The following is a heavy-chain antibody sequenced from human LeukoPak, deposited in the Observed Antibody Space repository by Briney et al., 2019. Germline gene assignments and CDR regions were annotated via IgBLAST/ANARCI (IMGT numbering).Heavy chain of an antibody. Sequence: SETLSLTCAVSGYSISSGYYWSWIRQPPGKGLEWIGEINHSGSTNYNPSLKSRVTISVDTSKSQLSLKLNSMTAADTAVYYCARGAQTYYDKAPVDYWGQGTLVTVSS. CDR2: INHSGST. J-gene: IGHJ4*02. V-gene: IGHV4-34*01. CDR1: GYSISSGYY. CDR3: ARGAQTYYDKAPVDY. D-gene: IGHD3-22*01.